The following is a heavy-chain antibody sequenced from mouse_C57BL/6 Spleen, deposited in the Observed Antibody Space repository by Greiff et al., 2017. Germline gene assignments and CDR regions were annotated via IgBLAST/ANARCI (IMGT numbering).Heavy chain of an antibody. Sequence: VKLQESGAELARPGASVKLSCKASGYTFTSYGISWVKQRTGQGLEWIGEIYPRSGNTYYNEKFKGKATLTADKSSSTAYIALRSLTSEDSAVYFCSRYDYYFDYWGQGTTLTVSS. D-gene: IGHD2-4*01. CDR1: GYTFTSYG. CDR2: IYPRSGNT. CDR3: SRYDYYFDY. J-gene: IGHJ2*01. V-gene: IGHV1-81*01.